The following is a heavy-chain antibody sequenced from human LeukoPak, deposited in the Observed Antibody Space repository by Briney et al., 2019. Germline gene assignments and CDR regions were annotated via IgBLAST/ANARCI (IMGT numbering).Heavy chain of an antibody. V-gene: IGHV3-7*03. CDR1: GFTFSNHW. CDR3: ARYGMTSSWYYFDY. CDR2: IKQDGSEK. J-gene: IGHJ4*02. Sequence: GGSLRLSCAASGFTFSNHWMSWVRQAPGKGLEWVANIKQDGSEKYYVDSVKGRFTISRDNAKNSLYLQMNSLRAEDTAVYYCARYGMTSSWYYFDYWGQGTLVTVSS. D-gene: IGHD6-13*01.